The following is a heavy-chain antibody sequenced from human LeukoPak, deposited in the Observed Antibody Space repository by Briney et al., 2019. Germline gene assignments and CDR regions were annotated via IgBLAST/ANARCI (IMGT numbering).Heavy chain of an antibody. V-gene: IGHV1-46*01. CDR3: AREAAAAHVPYYFDY. CDR1: GYTFTSYY. CDR2: INPSGGST. J-gene: IGHJ4*02. D-gene: IGHD6-13*01. Sequence: GASVKVSCKASGYTFTSYYMHWVRQAPGQGLEWMGIINPSGGSTSYAQKFQGRVTMTRDTSTSTVYMELSSLRSEDTAVYYCAREAAAAHVPYYFDYWGQGTLVTVSS.